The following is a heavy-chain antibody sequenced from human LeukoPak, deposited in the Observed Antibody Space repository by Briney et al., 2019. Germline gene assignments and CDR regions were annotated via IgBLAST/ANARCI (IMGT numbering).Heavy chain of an antibody. CDR2: ISSSSSTI. CDR3: ARVGYSYGSSWFDP. CDR1: GFTFSSYS. D-gene: IGHD5-18*01. V-gene: IGHV3-48*04. Sequence: GGSLRLSCAASGFTFSSYSMNWVRQAPGKGLEWVSYISSSSSTIYYADSVKGRFTISRDNAKNSLYLQMNSLRAEDTAVYYCARVGYSYGSSWFDPWGQGTPVTVSS. J-gene: IGHJ5*02.